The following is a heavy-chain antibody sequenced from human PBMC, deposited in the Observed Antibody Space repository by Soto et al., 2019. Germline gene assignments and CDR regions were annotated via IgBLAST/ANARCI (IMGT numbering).Heavy chain of an antibody. CDR2: ISGSGGST. V-gene: IGHV3-23*01. D-gene: IGHD4-17*01. CDR1: GFTFSSYA. J-gene: IGHJ4*02. Sequence: EVQLLESGGGLVQPGGSLRRSCAASGFTFSSYAMSWVRQAPGQGLEWVSAISGSGGSTYYADSVKGRFTISRDNSKNTLYLQMNSLRAEDTAVYYCAKDWGYGDLPPCVYWGQGTLVTVSS. CDR3: AKDWGYGDLPPCVY.